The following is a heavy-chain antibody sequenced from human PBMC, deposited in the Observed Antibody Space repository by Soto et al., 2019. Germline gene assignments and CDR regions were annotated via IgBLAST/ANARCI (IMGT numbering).Heavy chain of an antibody. V-gene: IGHV3-7*05. CDR2: IKHDESEK. Sequence: GGSLRLSCVASGFTFDNHWMSWVRQAPGKGLEWVANIKHDESEKNCVDSVKGRFTISRDNAKNSLYLQMNNLRVEDTAVYYCARGHYGMDVWGQGTTVTVSS. J-gene: IGHJ6*02. CDR1: GFTFDNHW. CDR3: ARGHYGMDV.